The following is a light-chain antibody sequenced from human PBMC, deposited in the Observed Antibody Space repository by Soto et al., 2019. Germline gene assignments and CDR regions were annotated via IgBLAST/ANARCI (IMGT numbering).Light chain of an antibody. CDR3: QQYGSSPQT. CDR1: QSVSSSY. J-gene: IGKJ1*01. CDR2: GAS. Sequence: NVLSQSLGTVSLSPGERATLYCRASQSVSSSYLAWYQQKPGQAPRLLIYGASSRATGIPDRFSGSGSGTDFTLTISRPEPEDFAVYYCQQYGSSPQTFGQGTKVDI. V-gene: IGKV3-20*01.